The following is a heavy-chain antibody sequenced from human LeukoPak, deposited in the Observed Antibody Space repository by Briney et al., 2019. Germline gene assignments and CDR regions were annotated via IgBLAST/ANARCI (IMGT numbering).Heavy chain of an antibody. CDR2: MNPNSGNT. V-gene: IGHV1-8*01. CDR3: ARAPGGIMVSLLRKYYFDY. Sequence: ASVKVSCKASGYTFTIYDINWVRQATGQGLEWMGWMNPNSGNTGYAQKFQGRVTMTRNTSISTAYMELSSLRSEDTAVYYCARAPGGIMVSLLRKYYFDYWGQGTLVTVSS. CDR1: GYTFTIYD. J-gene: IGHJ4*02. D-gene: IGHD2-8*01.